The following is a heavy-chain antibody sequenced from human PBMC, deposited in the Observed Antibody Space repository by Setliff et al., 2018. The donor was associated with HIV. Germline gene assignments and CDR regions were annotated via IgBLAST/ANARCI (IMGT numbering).Heavy chain of an antibody. Sequence: PSETLSLTCGISGGSFSGFYWAWIRQPPGKGLEWIGEINYSGKTNKNPSLKSRVTISADTSRTQFSLNLISVTAADTAVYYCARTFGDLKHYNYYYTIDVWGQGTTVTVSS. D-gene: IGHD3-10*01. J-gene: IGHJ6*02. V-gene: IGHV4-34*01. CDR3: ARTFGDLKHYNYYYTIDV. CDR1: GGSFSGFY. CDR2: INYSGKT.